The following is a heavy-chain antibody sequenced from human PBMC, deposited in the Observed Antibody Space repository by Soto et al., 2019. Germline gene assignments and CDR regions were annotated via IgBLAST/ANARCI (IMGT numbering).Heavy chain of an antibody. D-gene: IGHD3-10*01. Sequence: GGSLRLSCVASGFTFTTYWMSWVRQAPGKGLEWVANIRQDGGAQYYVDSVKGRFTISRDNAKNSVYLQMDSLRVEDTAVYYCVRGGHGSGSYMGSSWGQGILVTVSS. CDR2: IRQDGGAQ. J-gene: IGHJ5*02. V-gene: IGHV3-7*03. CDR3: VRGGHGSGSYMGSS. CDR1: GFTFTTYW.